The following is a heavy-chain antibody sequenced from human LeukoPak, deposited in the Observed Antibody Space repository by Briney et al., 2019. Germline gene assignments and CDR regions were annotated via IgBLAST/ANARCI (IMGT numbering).Heavy chain of an antibody. D-gene: IGHD5-12*01. CDR1: GGSFSGYY. J-gene: IGHJ5*02. CDR3: ANLIVAKGPNTRDWFDP. CDR2: INHSGST. V-gene: IGHV4-34*01. Sequence: SETLSLTCAVYGGSFSGYYWSWIRQPPGKGLEWIGEINHSGSTNYNPSLKSRVTISVDTSKNQFSLKLSSVTAADTAVYYCANLIVAKGPNTRDWFDPWGQGTLVTVSS.